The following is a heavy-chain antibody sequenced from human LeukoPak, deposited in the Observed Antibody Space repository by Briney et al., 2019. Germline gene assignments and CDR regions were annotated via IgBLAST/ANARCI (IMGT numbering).Heavy chain of an antibody. V-gene: IGHV3-23*01. CDR3: AKESSYYDSSGYSDY. CDR1: GFTFSNYG. Sequence: GGSLRLSCAASGFTFSNYGMHWVRQAPGKGLEWVSAISGSGGSTYYADSVKGRFTISRDNSKNTLYLQMNSLRAEDTAVYYCAKESSYYDSSGYSDYWGQGTLVTVFS. D-gene: IGHD3-22*01. J-gene: IGHJ4*02. CDR2: ISGSGGST.